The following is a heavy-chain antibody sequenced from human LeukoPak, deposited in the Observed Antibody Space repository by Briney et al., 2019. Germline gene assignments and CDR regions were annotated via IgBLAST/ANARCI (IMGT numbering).Heavy chain of an antibody. CDR3: ARGRGSSWYFDY. CDR1: GFTFSTYA. V-gene: IGHV3-30-3*01. Sequence: GGSLRLSCAASGFTFSTYAMHWVRQAPGKGLEWVAVISFDGSNKYYADSVKGRFTISRDNSKNTLYLQMNSLRAEDTAVYYCARGRGSSWYFDYWGQGTLVTVSS. CDR2: ISFDGSNK. D-gene: IGHD6-13*01. J-gene: IGHJ4*02.